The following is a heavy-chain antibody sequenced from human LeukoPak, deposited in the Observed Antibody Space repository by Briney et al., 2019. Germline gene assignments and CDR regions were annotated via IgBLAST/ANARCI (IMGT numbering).Heavy chain of an antibody. V-gene: IGHV1-24*01. D-gene: IGHD2-21*02. CDR2: FDPEDGET. CDR3: ATDPPLYCGGDCPYYY. J-gene: IGHJ4*02. CDR1: GYTLTELS. Sequence: ASVKVSCKVSGYTLTELSMHWVRQAPGKGLERMGGFDPEDGETIYAQKFQGRVTMTEDTSTDTAYMELSSLRSEDTPVYYCATDPPLYCGGDCPYYYWGQGTLVTVSS.